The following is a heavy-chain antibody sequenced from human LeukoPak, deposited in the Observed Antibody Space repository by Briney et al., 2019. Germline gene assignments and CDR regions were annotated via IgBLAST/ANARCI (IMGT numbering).Heavy chain of an antibody. J-gene: IGHJ6*02. V-gene: IGHV3-21*04. Sequence: PGGSLRLSCVASGFTFSHYSMNWVRQAPGKGLEWVSSIRFTGSYIYYADSVKGRFTISRDNSKNTLFLQMNSLRAEGTAPYYCAKSVAIYFYYGLDVWGQGTTFAVSS. D-gene: IGHD3-3*01. CDR1: GFTFSHYS. CDR2: IRFTGSYI. CDR3: AKSVAIYFYYGLDV.